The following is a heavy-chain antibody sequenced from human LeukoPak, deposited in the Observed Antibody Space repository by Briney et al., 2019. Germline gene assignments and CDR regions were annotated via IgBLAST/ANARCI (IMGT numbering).Heavy chain of an antibody. J-gene: IGHJ6*02. Sequence: GGSLRLSCAASEFTVSSNYMSWVRQAPGKGLEWVSVIYSGGSTYYADSVKGRFTISRDNSKNTLYLQTNSLRAEDTAVYYCAGEQLLPDYYYYGMDVWGQGTTVTVSS. D-gene: IGHD6-6*01. V-gene: IGHV3-66*01. CDR1: EFTVSSNY. CDR3: AGEQLLPDYYYYGMDV. CDR2: IYSGGST.